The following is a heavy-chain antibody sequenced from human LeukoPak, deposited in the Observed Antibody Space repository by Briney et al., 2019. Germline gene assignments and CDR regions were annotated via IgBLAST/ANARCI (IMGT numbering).Heavy chain of an antibody. CDR2: ISGSGGST. D-gene: IGHD6-13*01. V-gene: IGHV3-23*01. J-gene: IGHJ4*02. CDR1: GFTFSSYG. CDR3: AKDSNGEQQLDYFDY. Sequence: GGSLRLSCAASGFTFSSYGMHWVRQAPGKGLEWVSAISGSGGSTYYADSVKGRFTISRDNSKNTLYLQMNSLRAEDTAVYYCAKDSNGEQQLDYFDYWGQGTLVTVSS.